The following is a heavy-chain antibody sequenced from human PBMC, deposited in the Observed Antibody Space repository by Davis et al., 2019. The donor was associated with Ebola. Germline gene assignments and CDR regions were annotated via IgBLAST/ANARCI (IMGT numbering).Heavy chain of an antibody. D-gene: IGHD4-23*01. CDR3: AATTAAAPEADL. Sequence: PGGSLRLSCAASGFTFSDYWMSWVRQAPGKGLEWLGSIKEDGSEKYYLDPVKGRFTISRDNTKKCLYLQTDSLRAEDTAVYYCAATTAAAPEADLWGRGTQVTVSS. V-gene: IGHV3-7*03. CDR2: IKEDGSEK. CDR1: GFTFSDYW. J-gene: IGHJ5*02.